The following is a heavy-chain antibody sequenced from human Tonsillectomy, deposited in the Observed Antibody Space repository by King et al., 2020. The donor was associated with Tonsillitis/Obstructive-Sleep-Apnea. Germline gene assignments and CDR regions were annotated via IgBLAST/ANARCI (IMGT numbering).Heavy chain of an antibody. D-gene: IGHD6-13*01. CDR1: GYTFTGTGYY. CDR2: INLNSGGT. CDR3: ARQPVDGTRGIEY. V-gene: IGHV1-2*02. Sequence: GQLVQSGAEVKKPGASVKVSCKASGYTFTGTGYYMHWVRQAPGQGLEWMGWINLNSGGTSYAQTFQGRVTMTRDSSITTAYMEMSSLRSDDTAVYYCARQPVDGTRGIEYWGQGTLVTVSS. J-gene: IGHJ4*02.